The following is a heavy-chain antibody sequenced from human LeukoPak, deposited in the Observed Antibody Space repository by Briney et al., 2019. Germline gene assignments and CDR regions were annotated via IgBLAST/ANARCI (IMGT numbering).Heavy chain of an antibody. CDR1: GFTFSSYA. V-gene: IGHV3-23*01. Sequence: GGSLRLSCAASGFTFSSYAMSWVRQAPGKGLEWVSAISGSGGNTYYADSVKGRFTISRDNSKNTLYLQMNSLGAEDTAVYYCASPKADSSGYPVFFDYWGQGTLVTVSS. J-gene: IGHJ4*02. D-gene: IGHD3-22*01. CDR2: ISGSGGNT. CDR3: ASPKADSSGYPVFFDY.